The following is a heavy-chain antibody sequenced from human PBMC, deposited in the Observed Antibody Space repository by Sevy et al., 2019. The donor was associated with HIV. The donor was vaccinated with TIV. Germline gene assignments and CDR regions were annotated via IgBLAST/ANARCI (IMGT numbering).Heavy chain of an antibody. CDR3: AHETFGRFES. V-gene: IGHV3-7*01. CDR2: IKADGSDK. Sequence: GGSLRLPCAASGFTFSANWMNRVRQAPGKGLEWVANIKADGSDKHYVDSVEGRFTISRDNAKNLLFLQMNSLRVEDTAVYYCAHETFGRFESWGQGTLVTVSS. CDR1: GFTFSANW. D-gene: IGHD3-16*01. J-gene: IGHJ4*02.